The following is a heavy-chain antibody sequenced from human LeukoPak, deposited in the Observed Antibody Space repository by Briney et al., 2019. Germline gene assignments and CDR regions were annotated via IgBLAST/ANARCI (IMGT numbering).Heavy chain of an antibody. CDR2: ISGTARST. CDR3: AKDRQRYCSSTTCYAWGSQPSPLEY. J-gene: IGHJ4*02. CDR1: GFSFSDYA. V-gene: IGHV3-23*01. Sequence: GGSLIPSCAVSGFSFSDYAISWVRQPPGKGLEWVSVISGTARSTYYADSVKGRFTISRDNSKNTVDLQMNSLRGEDTAVYYCAKDRQRYCSSTTCYAWGSQPSPLEYWGQGSLVTVSS. D-gene: IGHD2-2*01.